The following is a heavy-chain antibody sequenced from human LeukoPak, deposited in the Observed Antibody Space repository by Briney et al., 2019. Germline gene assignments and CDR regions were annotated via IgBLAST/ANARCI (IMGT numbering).Heavy chain of an antibody. Sequence: GESLKISCKGSGYSFTSYWISWVRQMPGKGLEWMGRIDPSDSYTNYSPSFQGHVTISADKSISTAYLQWSSLKASDTAMYYCARGVGSYQYDYVWGKWSYWGQGTLVTVSS. V-gene: IGHV5-10-1*01. CDR3: ARGVGSYQYDYVWGKWSY. D-gene: IGHD3-16*01. J-gene: IGHJ4*02. CDR1: GYSFTSYW. CDR2: IDPSDSYT.